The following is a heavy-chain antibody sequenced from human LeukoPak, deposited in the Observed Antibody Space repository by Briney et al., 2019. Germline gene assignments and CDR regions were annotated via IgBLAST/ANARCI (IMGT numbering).Heavy chain of an antibody. CDR1: GYSFTSYW. D-gene: IGHD6-19*01. V-gene: IGHV5-51*06. Sequence: GESLKISCKGSGYSFTSYWIGWGRQMPGKGLEWMVINYPGDSDTRFSPSPQGQINISADKSISTAYLQWSRLKASDTAMYYCAREYSSGWSDYWGQGTLVTVSS. J-gene: IGHJ4*02. CDR3: AREYSSGWSDY. CDR2: NYPGDSDT.